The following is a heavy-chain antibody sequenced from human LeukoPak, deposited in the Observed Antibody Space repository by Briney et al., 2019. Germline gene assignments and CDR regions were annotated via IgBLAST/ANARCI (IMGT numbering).Heavy chain of an antibody. CDR2: VSYDGNYK. Sequence: PGGSLRLSCGASGFTFSSYAMHWVRQAPGKGLEWVAVVSYDGNYKYYLDSVKGRFTISRDNSKSTLNLQMNSLRPEDTALYYCATTNHCSGGSCSSWSPDSWGQGTLVIVSS. CDR3: ATTNHCSGGSCSSWSPDS. J-gene: IGHJ4*02. V-gene: IGHV3-30-3*01. D-gene: IGHD2-15*01. CDR1: GFTFSSYA.